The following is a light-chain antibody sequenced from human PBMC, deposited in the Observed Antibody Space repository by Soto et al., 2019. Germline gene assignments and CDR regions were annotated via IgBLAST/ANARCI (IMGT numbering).Light chain of an antibody. CDR2: GAS. J-gene: IGKJ2*01. CDR1: QTISSDY. CDR3: QQYGGLPYT. Sequence: EIVLTQSPATLSLSPGERATLSCRASQTISSDYLAWYQHNPGQAPSLLLYGASTRAAGISARYSGGGSGTDFTLSISRLEPGDFAVYYCQQYGGLPYTFGQGTKLEIK. V-gene: IGKV3-20*01.